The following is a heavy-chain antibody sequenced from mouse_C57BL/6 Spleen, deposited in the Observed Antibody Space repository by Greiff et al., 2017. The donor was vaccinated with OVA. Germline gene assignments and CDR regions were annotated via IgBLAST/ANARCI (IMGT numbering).Heavy chain of an antibody. V-gene: IGHV1-81*01. D-gene: IGHD4-1*02. CDR2: IYPRSGNT. Sequence: QVQLQQSGAELARPGASVKLSCKASGYTFTSYGISWVKQRTGQGLEWIGEIYPRSGNTYYNEKFKGKATLTADKSSSTAYMELRSLTSEESAVYFCARAPTGTRGTYYAMDYWGQGTSVTVSS. CDR3: ARAPTGTRGTYYAMDY. CDR1: GYTFTSYG. J-gene: IGHJ4*01.